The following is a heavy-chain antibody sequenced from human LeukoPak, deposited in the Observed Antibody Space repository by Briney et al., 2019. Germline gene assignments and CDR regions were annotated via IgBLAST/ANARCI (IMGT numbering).Heavy chain of an antibody. CDR3: ARGDSSGWPYFDY. D-gene: IGHD6-19*01. V-gene: IGHV4-61*02. CDR1: GGSISSGSYY. CDR2: VYTSGST. Sequence: SETLSLTCTVSGGSISSGSYYWSWVRQPAGKGLEWIGRVYTSGSTNYNPSLKSRVTISVDTSKNQFSLKLSSVTAADTAVYYCARGDSSGWPYFDYWGQGTLVTVSS. J-gene: IGHJ4*02.